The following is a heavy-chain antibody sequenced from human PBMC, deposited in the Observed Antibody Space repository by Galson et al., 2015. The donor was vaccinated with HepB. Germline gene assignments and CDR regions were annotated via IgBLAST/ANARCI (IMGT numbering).Heavy chain of an antibody. CDR3: AKGSSIIAVAGTFDY. V-gene: IGHV3-30*18. CDR2: ISYDGSDK. Sequence: SLRLSCAASGFTFRNYGMHWVRQAPGKGLEWVAVISYDGSDKYYADSVKGRFTISRDSSKNTLYLQMNSLRAEDTGVFYCAKGSSIIAVAGTFDYWGQGTLVTVSS. D-gene: IGHD6-19*01. CDR1: GFTFRNYG. J-gene: IGHJ4*02.